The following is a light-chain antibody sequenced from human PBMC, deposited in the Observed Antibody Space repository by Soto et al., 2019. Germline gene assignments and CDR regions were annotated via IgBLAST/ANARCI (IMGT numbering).Light chain of an antibody. CDR1: QSVSSSY. J-gene: IGKJ1*01. V-gene: IGKV3-20*01. CDR3: QQYGTSSWT. CDR2: GSS. Sequence: EIVLTQSPGTLSLSPGESAALSCRASQSVSSSYLAWYQHKPGQATRLLIYGSSGRATGIPDRFSGCGSGTDFTLTISSLQPEDFAVYYCQQYGTSSWTFGQGTKVEI.